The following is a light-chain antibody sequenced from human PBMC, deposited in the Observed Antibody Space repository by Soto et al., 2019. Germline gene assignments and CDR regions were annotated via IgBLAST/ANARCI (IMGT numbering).Light chain of an antibody. CDR3: ASHTTSDTRV. V-gene: IGLV2-14*01. J-gene: IGLJ1*01. Sequence: LTQPASVSGSPGQSIAISCTGTSGDVGAYDYVSWYQHHPDKAPKLMIYEVSNRPSGVSDRFSGSKSVYTATLTISGLQAEDEADYYCASHTTSDTRVFGTGTKLTVL. CDR2: EVS. CDR1: SGDVGAYDY.